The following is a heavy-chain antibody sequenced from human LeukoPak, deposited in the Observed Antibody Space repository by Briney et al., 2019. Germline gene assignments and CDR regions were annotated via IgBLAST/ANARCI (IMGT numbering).Heavy chain of an antibody. J-gene: IGHJ4*02. V-gene: IGHV1-69*04. CDR3: AMDTSSPI. Sequence: SVKVSCKASGGTFSSYAISWVRQAPGQGLEWMGRIIPILNMIDYAQEFQGRVTITADKSTETAYMELSSLTSEDTAVYYCAMDTSSPIWGQGTLITVSS. CDR1: GGTFSSYA. CDR2: IIPILNMI. D-gene: IGHD5-18*01.